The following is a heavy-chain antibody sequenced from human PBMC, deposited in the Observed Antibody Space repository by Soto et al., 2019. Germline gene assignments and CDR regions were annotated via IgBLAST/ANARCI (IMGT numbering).Heavy chain of an antibody. V-gene: IGHV1-69*06. CDR1: GGTFSSSA. Sequence: ASVKVSCKASGGTFSSSAISWVRQAPGQGLEWMGGIIPIFGTANYAQKFQGRVTITADKSTSTAYMELSSLRSGDTAVYYCARVQAVQYGMDVWGQGTTVTVSS. D-gene: IGHD6-19*01. J-gene: IGHJ6*02. CDR2: IIPIFGTA. CDR3: ARVQAVQYGMDV.